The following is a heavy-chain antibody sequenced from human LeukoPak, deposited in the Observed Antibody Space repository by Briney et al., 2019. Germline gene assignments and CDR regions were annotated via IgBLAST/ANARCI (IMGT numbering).Heavy chain of an antibody. CDR2: IHPASANT. V-gene: IGHV1-2*02. J-gene: IGHJ4*02. CDR1: GYTFTEHF. CDR3: ARDLRPANL. Sequence: ASVKVSCKASGYTFTEHFIHWVRQAPGQGLQYMGWIHPASANTVYAQMFHGRVTLTRDTPATTTYMQLSGLRSDDTAVYYCARDLRPANLWGQGTLVTVSS. D-gene: IGHD1-7*01.